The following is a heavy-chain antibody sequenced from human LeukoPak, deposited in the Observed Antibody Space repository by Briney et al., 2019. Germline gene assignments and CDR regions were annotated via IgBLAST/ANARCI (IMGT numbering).Heavy chain of an antibody. J-gene: IGHJ6*03. CDR2: IYYNGHT. CDR1: GGSISSGSYY. CDR3: ARTYGDYQGYMDV. V-gene: IGHV4-61*01. Sequence: SETLSLTCTVSGGSISSGSYYWSWIRQPPGKGLEWVGYIYYNGHTNYSPSLDSRTTMSMDPSRNQFSLKVRSVTAADTAVYYCARTYGDYQGYMDVWGKGTTVTVSS. D-gene: IGHD4-17*01.